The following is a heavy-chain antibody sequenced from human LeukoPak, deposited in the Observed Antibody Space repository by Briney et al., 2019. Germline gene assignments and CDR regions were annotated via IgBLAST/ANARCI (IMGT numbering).Heavy chain of an antibody. CDR3: AREPASSWLPYYYYMDV. V-gene: IGHV3-21*01. CDR1: GFTFSSYS. D-gene: IGHD6-13*01. Sequence: PGGSLRLSCAASGFTFSSYSMNWVRQAPGKGLEWVSSISSSSSYIYYADSVKGRFTISRDNAKNSLYLQMNSLRAEDTAVYYCAREPASSWLPYYYYMDVWGKGTTVTVSS. J-gene: IGHJ6*03. CDR2: ISSSSSYI.